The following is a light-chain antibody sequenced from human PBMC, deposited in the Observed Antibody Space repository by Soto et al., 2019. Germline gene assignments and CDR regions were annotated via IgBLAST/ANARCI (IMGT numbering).Light chain of an antibody. Sequence: DIVMTQSPDSLAVSLGARATINCKSSQSVLYSSNNKNYLAWYQQRPGQPPKLLISWASTRESGVPDRFSGSGSGTDFTLTITSLQAEDVAVYYCQQDESTPPTFGQGTKLEIK. V-gene: IGKV4-1*01. J-gene: IGKJ2*01. CDR1: QSVLYSSNNKNY. CDR2: WAS. CDR3: QQDESTPPT.